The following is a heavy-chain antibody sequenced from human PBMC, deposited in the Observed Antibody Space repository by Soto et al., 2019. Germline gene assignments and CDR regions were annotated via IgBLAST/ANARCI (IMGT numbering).Heavy chain of an antibody. CDR3: ARGGVFYYDSSGYTPLDY. CDR2: ISYDGSNK. Sequence: LRLSCAASGFTFSSYAMHWVRQAPGKGLEWVAVISYDGSNKYYADSVKGRFTISRDNSKNTLYLQMNSLRAEDTAVYYCARGGVFYYDSSGYTPLDYWGQGTLVTVSS. J-gene: IGHJ4*02. CDR1: GFTFSSYA. V-gene: IGHV3-30-3*01. D-gene: IGHD3-22*01.